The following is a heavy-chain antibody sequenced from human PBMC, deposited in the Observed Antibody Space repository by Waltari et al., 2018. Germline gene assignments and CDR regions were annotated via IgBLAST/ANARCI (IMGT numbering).Heavy chain of an antibody. Sequence: EVQLVVSGGGLVQPGGSLLLSCCAAGFTFSSSAMRWVRQAPGKGLEWVAAISGSGGSTYYADSVKGRFTISRDNAKNSLYLQMNSLRVEDTALYFCAKDIATTVTTLGYFDYWGQGTLVTVSS. CDR1: GFTFSSSA. V-gene: IGHV3-23*04. CDR3: AKDIATTVTTLGYFDY. J-gene: IGHJ4*02. D-gene: IGHD4-17*01. CDR2: ISGSGGST.